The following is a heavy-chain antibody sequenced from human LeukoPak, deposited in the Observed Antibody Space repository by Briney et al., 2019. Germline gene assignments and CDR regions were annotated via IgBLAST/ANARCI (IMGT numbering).Heavy chain of an antibody. CDR3: ARGSRGYSYG. Sequence: SETLSLTCTVSGASVSSGSYYWSWIRQPPGKGLEWIGYIYYSGSTNYNPSLKSRVTISVDTSKNQFSLKLSSVTAADTAVYYCARGSRGYSYGWGQGTLVTVSS. D-gene: IGHD5-18*01. V-gene: IGHV4-61*01. J-gene: IGHJ4*02. CDR1: GASVSSGSYY. CDR2: IYYSGST.